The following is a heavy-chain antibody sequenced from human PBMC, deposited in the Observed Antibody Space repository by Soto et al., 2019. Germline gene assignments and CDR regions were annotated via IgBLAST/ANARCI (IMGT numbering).Heavy chain of an antibody. CDR1: GGSISSYY. CDR2: IYYSGST. V-gene: IGHV4-59*01. CDR3: ASTYYYDSSGSGPTTGAFDY. Sequence: XETLCLTCTVSGGSISSYYWSWIRQPPGKGLEWIGYIYYSGSTNYNPSLKSRVTISVDTSKNQFSLKLSSVTAADTAVYYCASTYYYDSSGSGPTTGAFDYWGQGTLVTVSS. D-gene: IGHD3-22*01. J-gene: IGHJ4*02.